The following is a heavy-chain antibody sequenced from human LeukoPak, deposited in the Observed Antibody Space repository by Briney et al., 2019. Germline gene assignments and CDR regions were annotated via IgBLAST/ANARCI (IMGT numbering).Heavy chain of an antibody. CDR2: ISSSGSAI. D-gene: IGHD3-10*01. CDR3: ARDFRLTMVRGVASFDY. J-gene: IGHJ4*02. CDR1: GCPFSSYE. V-gene: IGHV3-48*03. Sequence: GGSLRLSCAASGCPFSSYEMNWVRKAPGQGLEWVSYISSSGSAIYYADSVKGRFTISRDNTKNSLYLQMNSLRGEDTALYYCARDFRLTMVRGVASFDYWGQGTLVTVSS.